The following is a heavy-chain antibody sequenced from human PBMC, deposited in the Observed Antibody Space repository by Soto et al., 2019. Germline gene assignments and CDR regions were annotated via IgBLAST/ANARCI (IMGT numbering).Heavy chain of an antibody. D-gene: IGHD3-10*01. Sequence: QKYLVESGGGVVQPGGSLRLSCVASGSIFSGYGMHWVRQAPGKGLEWVAVIWYDGSNKYYADSVKGRFTISRDNSKNMLYLQMDSLRAEDTAVYYCARDGIGGTVFRGVCDYWGQGTLVTVSS. CDR3: ARDGIGGTVFRGVCDY. J-gene: IGHJ4*02. V-gene: IGHV3-33*01. CDR1: GSIFSGYG. CDR2: IWYDGSNK.